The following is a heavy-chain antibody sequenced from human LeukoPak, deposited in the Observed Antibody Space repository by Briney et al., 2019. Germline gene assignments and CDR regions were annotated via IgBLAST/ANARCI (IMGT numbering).Heavy chain of an antibody. CDR1: GYSFTSYW. J-gene: IGHJ4*02. V-gene: IGHV5-10-1*01. CDR3: ARSTSSGATFDY. CDR2: IDPSDSYT. Sequence: GESLKISCKGSGYSFTSYWISWVRQMPGKGLEWMGRIDPSDSYTNYSPSFQGRVTISADKSISTAYLQWSSLKASDTAMYYCARSTSSGATFDYWGQGTLVTVSS. D-gene: IGHD6-19*01.